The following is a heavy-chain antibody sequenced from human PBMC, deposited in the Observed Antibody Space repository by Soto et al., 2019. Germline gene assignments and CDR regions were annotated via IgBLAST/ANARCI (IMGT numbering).Heavy chain of an antibody. CDR2: TYNSVST. Sequence: SETLSLTCTVSGGSISRGGYYWSWIRQNPGKGLELIWYTYNSVSTYYNPSLKSRVTISVDTSKNQFSLNLTSVTAADTAVYYCARDPAPWGQGTLVTVSS. CDR3: ARDPAP. J-gene: IGHJ5*02. CDR1: GGSISRGGYY. V-gene: IGHV4-31*03.